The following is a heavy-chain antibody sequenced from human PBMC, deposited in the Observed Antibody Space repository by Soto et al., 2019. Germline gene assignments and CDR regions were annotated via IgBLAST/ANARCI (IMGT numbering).Heavy chain of an antibody. Sequence: PGESLKISCAVSGVIFSSNAMHWVRQAPGKGLEWVAVISYDGKNEYYADSVKGRFTISRGNSKNTLYLQMNSLKRDDAAVYYCARVRYASANATFFDHWGQGFLVTVSS. V-gene: IGHV3-30*01. CDR2: ISYDGKNE. CDR1: GVIFSSNA. D-gene: IGHD2-15*01. CDR3: ARVRYASANATFFDH. J-gene: IGHJ4*02.